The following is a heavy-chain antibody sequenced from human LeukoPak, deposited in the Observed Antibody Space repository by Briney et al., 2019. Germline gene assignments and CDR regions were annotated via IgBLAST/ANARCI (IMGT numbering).Heavy chain of an antibody. CDR1: GFTLYDYA. CDR3: ARGSIAAAAYFDY. Sequence: PGGSLRLSCAASGFTLYDYAMHWVRHAPGKGLEWVSVISWNSGSIDYADSVKGRFTISRDNAKNSLYLQMNSLRAEDTALYYCARGSIAAAAYFDYWGQGTLVTVSS. D-gene: IGHD6-13*01. CDR2: ISWNSGSI. J-gene: IGHJ4*02. V-gene: IGHV3-9*01.